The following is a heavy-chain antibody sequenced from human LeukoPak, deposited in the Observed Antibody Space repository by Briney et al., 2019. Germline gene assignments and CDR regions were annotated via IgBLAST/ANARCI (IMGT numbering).Heavy chain of an antibody. D-gene: IGHD4-23*01. Sequence: GASVKVSCKASGYTFTDYYLHWVRQAPGQGLEWMGWIKPTNGDTTFAQKFRGRVSMTRDTATSTAHLDLSSHTSDDTAVYYCARVGGKAADLDYWGQGTLVTVSS. CDR2: IKPTNGDT. J-gene: IGHJ4*02. CDR1: GYTFTDYY. V-gene: IGHV1-2*02. CDR3: ARVGGKAADLDY.